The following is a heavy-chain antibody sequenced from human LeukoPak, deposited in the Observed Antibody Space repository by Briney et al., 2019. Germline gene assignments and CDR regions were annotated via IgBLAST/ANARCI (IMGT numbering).Heavy chain of an antibody. D-gene: IGHD3-22*01. J-gene: IGHJ4*02. CDR1: GFTFSSYW. CDR2: IKQDGSAK. Sequence: GGSLRLSCAASGFTFSSYWMTWARQAPGEGLEWVANIKQDGSAKYYVDSLRGRFSISRDNVKNSLFLQMNSLSDDDTAVYYCARCPYDSTGYYSVPSHLDYWGQGTLVTVSS. V-gene: IGHV3-7*01. CDR3: ARCPYDSTGYYSVPSHLDY.